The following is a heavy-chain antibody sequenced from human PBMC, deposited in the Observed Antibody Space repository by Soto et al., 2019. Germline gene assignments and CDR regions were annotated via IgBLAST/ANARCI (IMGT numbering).Heavy chain of an antibody. D-gene: IGHD4-17*01. CDR1: GGSISSSSYY. J-gene: IGHJ5*02. Sequence: QLQLQESGPGLVKPSETLSLTCTVSGGSISSSSYYWGWIRQPPGKGLEWIGSIYYSGSTYYNPSLKSRVTISVDTSKNQFSLKLSSVTAADTAVYYCARHYGDYGVWGWFDPWGQGTLVTVSS. V-gene: IGHV4-39*01. CDR2: IYYSGST. CDR3: ARHYGDYGVWGWFDP.